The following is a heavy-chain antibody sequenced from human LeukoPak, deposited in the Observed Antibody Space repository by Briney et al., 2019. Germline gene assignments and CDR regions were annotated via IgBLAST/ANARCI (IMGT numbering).Heavy chain of an antibody. V-gene: IGHV4-59*12. D-gene: IGHD3-3*01. CDR2: IYYSGST. CDR1: GESISGFY. CDR3: ARDHPYYDFWSGYYMDV. Sequence: SETLSLTCTVSGESISGFYWNWIRQPPGKGLEWIGYIYYSGSTNYNPSLKSRVTISIDTSKNQFSLKLSSVTAADTAVYYCARDHPYYDFWSGYYMDVWGKGTTVTVSS. J-gene: IGHJ6*03.